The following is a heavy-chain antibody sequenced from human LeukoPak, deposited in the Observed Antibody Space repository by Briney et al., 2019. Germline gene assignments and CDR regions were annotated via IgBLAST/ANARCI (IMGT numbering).Heavy chain of an antibody. J-gene: IGHJ4*02. CDR1: GYTFTIYG. CDR2: IIPIFGTA. Sequence: SVTVSYKASGYTFTIYGISWVRQAPGQGGEGMGGIIPIFGTANYAQKFQGRVTITADESTSTAYMELSSLRSEDTAVYYCAIDTEGYCSGVSCYSPFDYWGQGTLVTVSS. D-gene: IGHD2-15*01. CDR3: AIDTEGYCSGVSCYSPFDY. V-gene: IGHV1-69*13.